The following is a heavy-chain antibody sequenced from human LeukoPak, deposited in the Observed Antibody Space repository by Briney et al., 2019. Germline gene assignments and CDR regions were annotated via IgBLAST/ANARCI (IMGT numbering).Heavy chain of an antibody. J-gene: IGHJ6*03. D-gene: IGHD6-13*01. Sequence: SSQTLSLTCTVSGGSISSNAYYWSWIRQPPGKGLEWIGYIYYSGSTYYNPSLKSRLTISADTSKNQFSLKLRSVTAADTAVYYCARLAGVAGGLYYYYYYMDVWGKGTSVAVSS. CDR2: IYYSGST. CDR1: GGSISSNAYY. CDR3: ARLAGVAGGLYYYYYYMDV. V-gene: IGHV4-30-4*01.